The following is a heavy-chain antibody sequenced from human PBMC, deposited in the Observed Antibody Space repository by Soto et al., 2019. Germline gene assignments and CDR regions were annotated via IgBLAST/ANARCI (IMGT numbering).Heavy chain of an antibody. D-gene: IGHD4-17*01. V-gene: IGHV3-23*01. CDR3: AKEDLIPPTVTTAGLRNYYYYYMDV. Sequence: GGSLRLPCAASGFTFSSYAMSWVRQAPGKGLEWVSAISGSGGSTYYADSVKGRFTISRDNSKNTLYLQMNSLRAEDTAVYYCAKEDLIPPTVTTAGLRNYYYYYMDVWGKGTTVTVSS. CDR2: ISGSGGST. CDR1: GFTFSSYA. J-gene: IGHJ6*03.